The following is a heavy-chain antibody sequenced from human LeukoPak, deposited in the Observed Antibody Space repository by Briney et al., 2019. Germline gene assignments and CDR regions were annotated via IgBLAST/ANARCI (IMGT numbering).Heavy chain of an antibody. CDR2: IYYSGST. CDR3: ARGIAARLVDY. J-gene: IGHJ4*02. V-gene: IGHV4-59*01. Sequence: SETLSLTCTVSGGSISSYYWSWIRQPAGKGLEWIGYIYYSGSTNYNPSLKSRVTISVDTSKNQFSLKLSSVTAADTAVYYCARGIAARLVDYWGQGTLVTVSS. D-gene: IGHD6-6*01. CDR1: GGSISSYY.